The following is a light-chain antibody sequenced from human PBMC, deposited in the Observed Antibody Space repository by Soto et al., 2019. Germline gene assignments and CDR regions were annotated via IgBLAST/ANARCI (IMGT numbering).Light chain of an antibody. CDR1: QSVSSNY. CDR2: DAS. CDR3: RQYGSSPLT. Sequence: EIVLTQSPGTLSLSPGERATLSCRASQSVSSNYLVWYQQKPGQAPRLLVFDASNRATGIPDRFSGSGSGTDFTLTISRLEPEDFAVYYCRQYGSSPLTFGGGTKVEIK. V-gene: IGKV3-20*01. J-gene: IGKJ4*01.